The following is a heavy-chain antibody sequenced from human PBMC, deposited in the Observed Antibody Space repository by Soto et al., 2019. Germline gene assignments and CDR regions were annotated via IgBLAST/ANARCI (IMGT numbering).Heavy chain of an antibody. Sequence: SETLSLTCTVSGGSISSYYWSWIRQPPGKGLEWIGYIYYSGSTNYNPSLKSRVTISVDTSKNQFSLKLSSVTAADTAVYYCARDRGPPHAFDIWGQGTMVTVSS. V-gene: IGHV4-59*01. CDR1: GGSISSYY. CDR3: ARDRGPPHAFDI. CDR2: IYYSGST. J-gene: IGHJ3*02.